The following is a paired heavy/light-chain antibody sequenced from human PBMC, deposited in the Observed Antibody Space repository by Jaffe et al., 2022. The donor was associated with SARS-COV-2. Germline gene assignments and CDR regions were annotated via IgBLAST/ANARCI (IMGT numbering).Light chain of an antibody. CDR1: QSINWD. CDR3: HQSYSSLWT. J-gene: IGKJ1*01. Sequence: DIQMTQSPSSLSASVGDRVTITCRASQSINWDLNWYQQKPGKAPKLLIHAASTLQSGVPSRFSGSGSGTDFTLTISSLQPEDFATYYCHQSYSSLWTFGQGTKVEIK. V-gene: IGKV1-39*01. CDR2: AAS.
Heavy chain of an antibody. D-gene: IGHD3-10*01. CDR2: ISWNGIKI. J-gene: IGHJ4*02. V-gene: IGHV3-9*01. CDR3: ARDTKPNSSGTSIDY. CDR1: GFTFHDYA. Sequence: EVQLVESGGGLVQPGRSLRLSCAASGFTFHDYAMHWVRQAPGKGLEWVSRISWNGIKIDYADSVKGRFTISRDNAKSSLYLQMNSLRAEDTAFYYCARDTKPNSSGTSIDYWGQGTLVTVSS.